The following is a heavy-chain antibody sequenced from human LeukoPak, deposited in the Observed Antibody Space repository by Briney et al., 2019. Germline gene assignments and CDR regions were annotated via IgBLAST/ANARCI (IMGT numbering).Heavy chain of an antibody. CDR2: ISSSSSTI. Sequence: GGSLRLSCAASGFTFSSYSMNWVRQAPGKGLEWVSYISSSSSTIYYADSVKGRFTISRDNAKNSLYLQMNSLRAEDTAVYYCARDRLQITMIVVEISDAFDIWGQGTMVTVSS. V-gene: IGHV3-48*01. J-gene: IGHJ3*02. CDR3: ARDRLQITMIVVEISDAFDI. CDR1: GFTFSSYS. D-gene: IGHD3-22*01.